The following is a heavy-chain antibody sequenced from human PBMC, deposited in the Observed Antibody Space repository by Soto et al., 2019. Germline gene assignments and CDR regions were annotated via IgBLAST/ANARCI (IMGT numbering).Heavy chain of an antibody. J-gene: IGHJ6*02. D-gene: IGHD2-21*01. CDR3: AKDIGCGGPLCYYYGMDV. V-gene: IGHV3-43*01. CDR1: GFTFDDYT. CDR2: ISWDGGST. Sequence: PGGSLRLSCAVSGFTFDDYTMHWVRQAPGKGLEWVSLISWDGGSTYYADSVKGRFTISRDNSKNSLYLQMNSLRTEDTALYYYAKDIGCGGPLCYYYGMDVWGQGTTVTVSS.